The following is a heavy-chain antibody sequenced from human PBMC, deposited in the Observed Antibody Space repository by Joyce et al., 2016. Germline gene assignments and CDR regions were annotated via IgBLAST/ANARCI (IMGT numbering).Heavy chain of an antibody. CDR1: GFAFTSSG. Sequence: QVQLVESGGGVVQPGRSLRLSCAASGFAFTSSGMPWVRQDPGKRPEWVAVISSDGTKKYYADSVKGRFTISRDNSKNTLYLQVNGLRPEDTAVYYCAKAWGYWGQGTLVTVSS. V-gene: IGHV3-30*18. D-gene: IGHD3-16*01. J-gene: IGHJ4*02. CDR3: AKAWGY. CDR2: ISSDGTKK.